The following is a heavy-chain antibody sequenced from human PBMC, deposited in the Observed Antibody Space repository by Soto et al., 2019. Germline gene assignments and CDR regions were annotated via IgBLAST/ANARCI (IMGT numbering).Heavy chain of an antibody. Sequence: WGFLRLSCAASEFTFSSYSMNWVSKAPGKGLEWVSYISSSSSTIYYADSVKGRFTISRDNAKNSLYLQMNSLRAEDTAVYYCARDQTLLGIVLSGDYMDVWGKGTTVTVSS. V-gene: IGHV3-48*01. CDR1: EFTFSSYS. CDR3: ARDQTLLGIVLSGDYMDV. J-gene: IGHJ6*03. D-gene: IGHD2-8*01. CDR2: ISSSSSTI.